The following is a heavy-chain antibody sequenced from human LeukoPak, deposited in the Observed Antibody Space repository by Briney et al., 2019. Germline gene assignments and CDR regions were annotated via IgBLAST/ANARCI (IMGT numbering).Heavy chain of an antibody. CDR3: ASFSSGWSLDY. CDR1: GGPISSYY. D-gene: IGHD6-19*01. Sequence: SETLSLTCTVSGGPISSYYWSWIRQPPGKGLEWIGYIYYSGSTNYNPSLKSRVTISVDTSKNQFSLKLSSVTAADTAVYYCASFSSGWSLDYWGQGTLVTVSS. J-gene: IGHJ4*02. CDR2: IYYSGST. V-gene: IGHV4-59*01.